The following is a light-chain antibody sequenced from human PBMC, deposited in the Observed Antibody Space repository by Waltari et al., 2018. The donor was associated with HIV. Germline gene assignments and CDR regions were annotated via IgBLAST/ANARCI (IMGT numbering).Light chain of an antibody. CDR2: GAS. J-gene: IGKJ1*01. CDR1: QSVLYSSNNKNY. V-gene: IGKV4-1*01. Sequence: IVMTQSPDSLAVSLGERATIHCKSSQSVLYSSNNKNYLAWYQQKPGQPPKLLIYGASTRESGVPDRFSGSGSGTDFTLTISSLQAEDVALYYCQQYYSTPRTFGQGTKVEVK. CDR3: QQYYSTPRT.